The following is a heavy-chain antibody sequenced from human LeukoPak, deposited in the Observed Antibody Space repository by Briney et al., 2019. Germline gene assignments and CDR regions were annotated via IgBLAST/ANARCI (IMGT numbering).Heavy chain of an antibody. CDR2: INPSDGST. V-gene: IGHV1-2*02. D-gene: IGHD6-13*01. J-gene: IGHJ4*02. CDR1: GYTFTGYY. Sequence: GASVKVSCKASGYTFTGYYMHWVRQAPGQGLEWMGIINPSDGSTSYAQKFQGRVTMTRDASISTAYMELSRLRSDDTAVYYCARTPFRLVAAAGLFDYWGQGTLVTVSS. CDR3: ARTPFRLVAAAGLFDY.